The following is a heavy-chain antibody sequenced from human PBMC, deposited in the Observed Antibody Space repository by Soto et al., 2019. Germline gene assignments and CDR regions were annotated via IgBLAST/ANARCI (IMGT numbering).Heavy chain of an antibody. Sequence: GASVKVSCKASGGTFSSYAISWVRQAPGQGLEWMGWISASNSNTEYAQKFQGRVTMTTDTSTGTAYMELRSLRSDDTAMYYCAREGLTSGYTFAYWGQGTLVTVSS. CDR2: ISASNSNT. CDR1: GGTFSSYA. J-gene: IGHJ4*02. CDR3: AREGLTSGYTFAY. V-gene: IGHV1-18*01. D-gene: IGHD3-10*01.